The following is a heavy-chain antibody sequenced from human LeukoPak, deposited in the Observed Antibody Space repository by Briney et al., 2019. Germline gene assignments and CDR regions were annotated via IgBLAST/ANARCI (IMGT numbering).Heavy chain of an antibody. D-gene: IGHD5-18*01. J-gene: IGHJ6*02. CDR2: ISSSGSTI. CDR3: ARVLRRGYRNNYGMDV. Sequence: AGGSLILSCAASGFTFSSYEMNWVRQAPGKGLEGVSYISSSGSTIYYADSVKGRFTISRDNAKNSLYLQMNSLRAEDTAVYYCARVLRRGYRNNYGMDVWGQGTTVTVSS. CDR1: GFTFSSYE. V-gene: IGHV3-48*03.